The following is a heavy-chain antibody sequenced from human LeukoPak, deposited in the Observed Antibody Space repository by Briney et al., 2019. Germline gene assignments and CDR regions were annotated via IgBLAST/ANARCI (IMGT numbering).Heavy chain of an antibody. V-gene: IGHV3-43*02. Sequence: PGGSLRLSRAASGFTFDDYAMHWVRQAPGKGLEWVSLISGDGGSTYYADSVKGRFTISRDNSKNSLYLQMNSLRTEDTALYYCATIGYGSSFDYWGQGTLVTVSS. CDR2: ISGDGGST. J-gene: IGHJ4*02. CDR3: ATIGYGSSFDY. D-gene: IGHD5-18*01. CDR1: GFTFDDYA.